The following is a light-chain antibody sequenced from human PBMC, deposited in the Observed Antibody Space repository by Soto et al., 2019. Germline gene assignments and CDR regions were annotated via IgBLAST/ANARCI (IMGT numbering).Light chain of an antibody. Sequence: QSALTQPASVSGSPGQSITISCTGTSSDIGGSNYVSWYQRHPGKAPKLMIFEVSNRPSGVSNRFSGSKSGNTASLTISGLQAEDEADYYCSSYTSISTAVFGTGTKVTVL. J-gene: IGLJ1*01. CDR1: SSDIGGSNY. V-gene: IGLV2-14*01. CDR3: SSYTSISTAV. CDR2: EVS.